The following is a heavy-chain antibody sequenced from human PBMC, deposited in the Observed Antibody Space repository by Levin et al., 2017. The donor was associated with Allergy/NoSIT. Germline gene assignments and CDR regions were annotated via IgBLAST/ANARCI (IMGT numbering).Heavy chain of an antibody. CDR1: GFTFSNAW. J-gene: IGHJ3*02. Sequence: LSLTCAASGFTFSNAWMSWVRQAPGKGLEWVGRIKSKTDGGTTDYAAPVKGRFTISRDDSKNTLYLQMNSLKTEDTAVYYCTTDLLRYFDWFYAFDIWGQGTMVTVSS. D-gene: IGHD3-9*01. V-gene: IGHV3-15*01. CDR2: IKSKTDGGTT. CDR3: TTDLLRYFDWFYAFDI.